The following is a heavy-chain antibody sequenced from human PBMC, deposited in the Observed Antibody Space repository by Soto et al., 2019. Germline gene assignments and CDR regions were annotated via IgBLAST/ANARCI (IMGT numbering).Heavy chain of an antibody. D-gene: IGHD3-10*01. J-gene: IGHJ6*02. CDR3: ARDSGGYYYYVMDV. CDR2: INAGNGNT. CDR1: GYTFTSYA. Sequence: ASVKVSCKASGYTFTSYAMHWVRQAPGQRLEWMGWINAGNGNTKYSQKFQGRVTITRDTSISTAYMELSRLRSDDTAVYYCARDSGGYYYYVMDVWGQGTTVTVSS. V-gene: IGHV1-3*01.